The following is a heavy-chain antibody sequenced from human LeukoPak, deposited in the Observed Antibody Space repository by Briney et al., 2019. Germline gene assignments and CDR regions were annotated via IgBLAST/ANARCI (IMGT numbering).Heavy chain of an antibody. CDR1: GFTLGSYG. V-gene: IGHV3-30*18. CDR2: ISYEGSNK. Sequence: GGSLRLSFVAPGFTLGSYGIHWVRPAPGKGLEWVAVISYEGSNKFYADSVKGRFTLSRDNSKNTLYLQMNSLRAEDTAVYYCAKAPDTTGTTYFDYWGQGTLVTVSS. CDR3: AKAPDTTGTTYFDY. J-gene: IGHJ4*02. D-gene: IGHD1-1*01.